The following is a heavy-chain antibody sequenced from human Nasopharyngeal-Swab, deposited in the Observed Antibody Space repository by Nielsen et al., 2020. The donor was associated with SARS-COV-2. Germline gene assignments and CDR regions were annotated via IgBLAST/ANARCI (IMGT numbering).Heavy chain of an antibody. Sequence: GGSLRLSCAASGLTVSSNYMSWVRQAPGKGLEWVSVIHAGGNTYYADSVKGRFTISRDISKNTVYLQMNSLRVEDTAVYHCTNDPGHGLGVSVEDYWGQGTLVSVSS. D-gene: IGHD3-10*01. V-gene: IGHV3-66*01. J-gene: IGHJ4*02. CDR1: GLTVSSNY. CDR3: TNDPGHGLGVSVEDY. CDR2: IHAGGNT.